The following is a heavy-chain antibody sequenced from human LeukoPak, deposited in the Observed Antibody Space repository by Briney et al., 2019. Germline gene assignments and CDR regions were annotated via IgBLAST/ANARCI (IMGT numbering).Heavy chain of an antibody. CDR2: ISSSGSTI. CDR1: GFTFSSYE. CDR3: APRGPYYDILTGYGY. J-gene: IGHJ4*02. Sequence: GGSLRLSCAASGFTFSSYEMNWVRQAPGKGLEWVSYISSSGSTIYYADSVKGRFTISRDNAKNSLYLQMNSLRAEDTAVYYCAPRGPYYDILTGYGYWGQGTLVTVSS. V-gene: IGHV3-48*03. D-gene: IGHD3-9*01.